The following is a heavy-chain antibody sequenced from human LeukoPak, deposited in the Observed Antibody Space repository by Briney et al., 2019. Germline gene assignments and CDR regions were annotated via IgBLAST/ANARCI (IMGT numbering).Heavy chain of an antibody. CDR1: GYTFTSYG. Sequence: ASVTVSCKASGYTFTSYGISWVRQAPGQGLEWMGWISAYNGNTNYAQKLQGRVTTTTGTSTSTAYMELRSLRSDDTAVYYCARDPKYYYDSRTPPNDYWGQGTLVTVSS. CDR3: ARDPKYYYDSRTPPNDY. J-gene: IGHJ4*02. D-gene: IGHD3-22*01. CDR2: ISAYNGNT. V-gene: IGHV1-18*01.